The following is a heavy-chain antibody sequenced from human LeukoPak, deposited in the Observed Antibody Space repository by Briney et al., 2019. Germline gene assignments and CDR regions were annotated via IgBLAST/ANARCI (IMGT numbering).Heavy chain of an antibody. D-gene: IGHD3-22*01. CDR1: GGSISSSSYY. CDR2: IYYSRST. Sequence: SETLSLTCTVSGGSISSSSYYWGWLRQPPGKGLDWIGSIYYSRSTYHNPSLKSRVTISVDTSKKQFSLKLSSVTAADTAVYYCARRYFYDSGVYYYYFDYWGQGTLVTVSS. CDR3: ARRYFYDSGVYYYYFDY. J-gene: IGHJ4*02. V-gene: IGHV4-39*01.